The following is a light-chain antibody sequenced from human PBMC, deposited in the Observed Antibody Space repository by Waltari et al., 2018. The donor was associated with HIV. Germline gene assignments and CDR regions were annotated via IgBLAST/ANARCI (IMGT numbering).Light chain of an antibody. J-gene: IGKJ4*01. CDR2: GAS. CDR3: QQYGSSPLT. V-gene: IGKV3-20*01. Sequence: ETVLTLSPGTLSLSPGESATLSCRASQSVTSSYLAWYQQKPGQAPRLLIYGASSRATGIPDRFSGSGSGTDFTLTISRLEPEDFAVYYCQQYGSSPLTFGGGTKVEIK. CDR1: QSVTSSY.